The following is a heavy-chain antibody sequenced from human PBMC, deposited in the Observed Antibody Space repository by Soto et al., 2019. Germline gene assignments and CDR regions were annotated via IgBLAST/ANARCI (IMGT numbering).Heavy chain of an antibody. J-gene: IGHJ6*02. CDR1: GGSISSGGYY. Sequence: QVQLQESGPGLVKPSQTLSLTCTVSGGSISSGGYYWSWIRQHPGKGLEWIGYIYYSGSTYYNPSLKSRVTISADPSKNQFSLKLSSVTAADTAVYYCARGGRRSPGMDVWGQGTTVTVSS. V-gene: IGHV4-31*03. CDR3: ARGGRRSPGMDV. CDR2: IYYSGST.